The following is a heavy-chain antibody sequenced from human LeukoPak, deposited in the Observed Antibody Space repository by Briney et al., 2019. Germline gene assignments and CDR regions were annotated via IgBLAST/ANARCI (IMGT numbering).Heavy chain of an antibody. J-gene: IGHJ6*03. CDR1: GGSISSSSYY. CDR3: AREVYAYYDSSGYEYMDV. Sequence: SETLSLTCTVSGGSISSSSYYWGWIRQPPGKGLEWIGSIYYSGSTYYNPSLKSRVTISVDTSKNQFSLKLSSVTAAATDVYYCAREVYAYYDSSGYEYMDVWGKGTTVTVSS. CDR2: IYYSGST. D-gene: IGHD3-22*01. V-gene: IGHV4-39*07.